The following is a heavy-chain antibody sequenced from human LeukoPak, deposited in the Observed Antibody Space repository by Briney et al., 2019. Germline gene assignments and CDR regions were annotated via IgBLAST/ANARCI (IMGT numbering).Heavy chain of an antibody. Sequence: SETLSLTCTVFGYSISSGYYWGWIRQPPGKGLEWIGSIYHSGSTYYNPSLKSRVTISLDTSKNQFSLKLSSVTAADTAMYYCARDLSRDGCNRWGQGTLVTVSS. CDR1: GYSISSGYY. CDR2: IYHSGST. CDR3: ARDLSRDGCNR. J-gene: IGHJ5*02. V-gene: IGHV4-38-2*02. D-gene: IGHD5-24*01.